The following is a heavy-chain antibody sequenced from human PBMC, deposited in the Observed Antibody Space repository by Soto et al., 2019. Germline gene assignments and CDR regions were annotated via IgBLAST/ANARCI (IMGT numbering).Heavy chain of an antibody. Sequence: QVQLQESGPGLVKPSETLSLTCTVSGGSISSYYWNWIRQPPGKGLEWIGYIYYSGSTNYNPSLKSRVTISVDTSKNQFSLKLSSVTAADTAVYYCARSSRGAADGHDYWGQGTLVTVSS. D-gene: IGHD6-13*01. CDR1: GGSISSYY. CDR3: ARSSRGAADGHDY. V-gene: IGHV4-59*01. CDR2: IYYSGST. J-gene: IGHJ4*02.